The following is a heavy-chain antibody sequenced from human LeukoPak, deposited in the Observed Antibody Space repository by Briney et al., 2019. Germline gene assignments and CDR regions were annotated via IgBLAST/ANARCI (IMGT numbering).Heavy chain of an antibody. CDR3: ARDVIR. Sequence: PGRSLRLSCAASGFTFSSYTMHWVRQAPGKGLDWVAFISKDGSKKYYADSVKGRFTISRDNSKNTLYLQMNSLRVEDTAVYFCARDVIRRGQGTTVTVSS. J-gene: IGHJ6*02. CDR2: ISKDGSKK. CDR1: GFTFSSYT. D-gene: IGHD4-17*01. V-gene: IGHV3-30-3*01.